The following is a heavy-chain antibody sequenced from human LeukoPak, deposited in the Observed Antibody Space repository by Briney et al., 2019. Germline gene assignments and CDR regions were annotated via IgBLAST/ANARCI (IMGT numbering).Heavy chain of an antibody. J-gene: IGHJ4*02. D-gene: IGHD3-9*01. CDR1: GGTFSSYA. V-gene: IGHV1-69*10. Sequence: SVKVSCKASGGTFSSYAISWVRQAPGQGLEWMGGIIPILGTANYAQKFQGRVTITADKSTSTAYMELSSLRSEDTAVYYCARGDILTGYRYYFDYWGQGTLVTVSS. CDR3: ARGDILTGYRYYFDY. CDR2: IIPILGTA.